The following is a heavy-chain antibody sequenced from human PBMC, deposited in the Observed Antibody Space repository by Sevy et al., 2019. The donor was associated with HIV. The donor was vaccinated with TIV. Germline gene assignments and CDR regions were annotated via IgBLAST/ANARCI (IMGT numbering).Heavy chain of an antibody. Sequence: GESLKISCAASGFTFSSYGMYWVRQAPGKGLEWVAFIRYDGSNKYYADSVKGRFTISRDNSKNTLYLQMNSLRAEDTAVYYCAKDQGSSWYHGYYYYGMDVWGQGTTVTVSS. V-gene: IGHV3-30*02. D-gene: IGHD6-13*01. CDR2: IRYDGSNK. CDR1: GFTFSSYG. J-gene: IGHJ6*02. CDR3: AKDQGSSWYHGYYYYGMDV.